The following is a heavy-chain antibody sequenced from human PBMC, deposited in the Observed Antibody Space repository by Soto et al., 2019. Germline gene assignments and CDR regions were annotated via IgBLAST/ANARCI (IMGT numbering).Heavy chain of an antibody. CDR2: IYYSGST. CDR3: ARGYGAYFGY. Sequence: SETLSLTCTVSGGSISSYYWSWIRQPPGKGLEWIGYIYYSGSTNYNPSLKSRVTISVDTSKNQFSLKLSSVTAADTAVYYCARGYGAYFGYGGQGPLVPVSP. J-gene: IGHJ4*02. CDR1: GGSISSYY. D-gene: IGHD4-17*01. V-gene: IGHV4-59*08.